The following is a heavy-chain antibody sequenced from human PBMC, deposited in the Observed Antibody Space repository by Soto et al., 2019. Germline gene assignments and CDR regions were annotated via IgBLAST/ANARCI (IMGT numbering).Heavy chain of an antibody. Sequence: GGSLRLSCAASGFTFSSYGMHWVRQAPGKGLEWVAVISYDGSNKYYADSVKGRFTISRDNSKNTLHLQMNSLRAEDTAVYYCAKVRSSSCSSTSCYSCWFDPWGQGTLVTVSS. J-gene: IGHJ5*02. CDR2: ISYDGSNK. CDR3: AKVRSSSCSSTSCYSCWFDP. V-gene: IGHV3-30*18. CDR1: GFTFSSYG. D-gene: IGHD2-2*01.